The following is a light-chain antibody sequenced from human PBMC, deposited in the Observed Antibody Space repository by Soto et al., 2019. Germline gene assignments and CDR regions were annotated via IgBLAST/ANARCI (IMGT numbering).Light chain of an antibody. CDR2: GAS. J-gene: IGKJ1*01. CDR1: QSVSSSY. V-gene: IGKV3-20*01. CDR3: KQYGSSPRT. Sequence: EIVLTQSSGTLSLSPGAIATVSCSASQSVSSSYLAWYQQKPGQAPRLLIYGASSRATGIPDRFSGSGSGTDFTLTISRMEPEDFAVYYCKQYGSSPRTCGQGTKGDIK.